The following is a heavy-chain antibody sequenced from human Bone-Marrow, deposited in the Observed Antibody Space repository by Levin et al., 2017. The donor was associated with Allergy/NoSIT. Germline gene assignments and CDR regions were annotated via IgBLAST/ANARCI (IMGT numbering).Heavy chain of an antibody. CDR1: GFTFSNYA. CDR2: ISYDGSNK. J-gene: IGHJ4*02. CDR3: ARASMIVVVIDSYFDY. Sequence: SCAASGFTFSNYAIHWVRQAPGKGLEWVAVISYDGSNKYYADSVKGRFTISRDNSKNTLYLQMNSLRAEDTAVYYCARASMIVVVIDSYFDYWGQGTLVTVSS. V-gene: IGHV3-30-3*01. D-gene: IGHD3-22*01.